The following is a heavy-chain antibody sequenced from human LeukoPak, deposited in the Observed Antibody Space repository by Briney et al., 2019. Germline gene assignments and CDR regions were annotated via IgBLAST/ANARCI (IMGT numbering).Heavy chain of an antibody. V-gene: IGHV3-30-3*01. J-gene: IGHJ6*02. Sequence: PGGSLRLSCAASGFTFSSYAMHWVRQAPGKGLEWVAVISYDGSNKYYADSVKGRFTISRDNSKNTLYLQMNSLRAEDTAVYYCAKGTHYDFWSGYFYGMDVWGQGTTVTVSS. CDR2: ISYDGSNK. CDR3: AKGTHYDFWSGYFYGMDV. D-gene: IGHD3-3*01. CDR1: GFTFSSYA.